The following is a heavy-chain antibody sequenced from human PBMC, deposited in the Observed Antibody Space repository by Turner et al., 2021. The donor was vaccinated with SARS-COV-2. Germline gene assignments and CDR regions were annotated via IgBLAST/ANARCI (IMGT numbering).Heavy chain of an antibody. CDR3: AKESVAYGDSARWFDP. J-gene: IGHJ5*02. Sequence: VQLVESGGGLVQPGGSLILSCAASGFTFSICSMNWVHQAPGQGLQWVSYISSSSRTIYYADSVKGRFTISGDNAKNSLYMHMNSLRTADTAVYYCAKESVAYGDSARWFDPWGQGTLVTVSS. CDR2: ISSSSRTI. D-gene: IGHD4-17*01. V-gene: IGHV3-48*01. CDR1: GFTFSICS.